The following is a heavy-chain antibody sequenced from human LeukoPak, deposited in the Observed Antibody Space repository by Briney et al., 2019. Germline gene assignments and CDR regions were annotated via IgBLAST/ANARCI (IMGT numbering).Heavy chain of an antibody. CDR2: IKQDGSEK. J-gene: IGHJ4*02. CDR3: ARGMTTVTHGVRFDY. CDR1: GFTFSSYW. D-gene: IGHD4-11*01. V-gene: IGHV3-7*01. Sequence: GGSLRLSCAASGFTFSSYWMSWVRQAPGKGLEWVANIKQDGSEKYYVDSVKGRFTISRDNAKNSLYLQMNSLRAEDTAVYYCARGMTTVTHGVRFDYWGQGTLVTVSS.